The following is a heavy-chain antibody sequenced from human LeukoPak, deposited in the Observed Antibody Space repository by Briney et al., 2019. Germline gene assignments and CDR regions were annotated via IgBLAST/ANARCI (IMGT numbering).Heavy chain of an antibody. CDR3: ARDRRSGSYDY. D-gene: IGHD3-10*01. Sequence: ASVKVSCKASGYTFTGYYMHWVRQAPGQGLEWMGYIYTNTGNPTYAQGFTGRFVFSLDTSVSTAYLQISSLEAEDTAVYYCARDRRSGSYDYWGQGTLVTVSS. V-gene: IGHV7-4-1*02. CDR2: IYTNTGNP. CDR1: GYTFTGYY. J-gene: IGHJ4*02.